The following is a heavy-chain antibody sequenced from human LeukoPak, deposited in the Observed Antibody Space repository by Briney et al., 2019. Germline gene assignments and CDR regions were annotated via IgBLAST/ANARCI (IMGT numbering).Heavy chain of an antibody. Sequence: SETLSLTCAVYGGSFSGYYWSWIRHPPGKGLEWIGEINHSVSTNYNPSLKSRVTISVDTSKNQFSLKLSSVTAADTAVYYCARGPYCSSTSCYLYGSGSYDYWGQGTLVTVSS. D-gene: IGHD2-2*01. CDR3: ARGPYCSSTSCYLYGSGSYDY. V-gene: IGHV4-34*01. J-gene: IGHJ4*02. CDR1: GGSFSGYY. CDR2: INHSVST.